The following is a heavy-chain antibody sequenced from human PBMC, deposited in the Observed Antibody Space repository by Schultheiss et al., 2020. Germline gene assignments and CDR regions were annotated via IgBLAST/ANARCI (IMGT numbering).Heavy chain of an antibody. CDR3: AGYDFWSGSYGMDV. Sequence: ASVKVSCKASGYTFTSYAMHWVRQAPGQRLEWMGWINAGNGNTKYSQKFQGRVTITRDTSASTAYMELSSLRSEDTAVYYCAGYDFWSGSYGMDVWGQGTTVTVSS. J-gene: IGHJ6*02. V-gene: IGHV1-3*01. D-gene: IGHD3-3*01. CDR1: GYTFTSYA. CDR2: INAGNGNT.